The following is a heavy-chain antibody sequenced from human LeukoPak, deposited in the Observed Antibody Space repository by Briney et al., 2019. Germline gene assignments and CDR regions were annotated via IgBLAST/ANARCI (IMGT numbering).Heavy chain of an antibody. CDR1: GGSSSGYY. CDR3: ARTGTTRKNVNWFDP. Sequence: PSETLSLTCAVYGGSSSGYYWSWIRQPPGKGLEWIGEINHSGSTNYNPSLKSRVTISVDTSKNQFSLKLSSVTAADTAVYYCARTGTTRKNVNWFDPWGQGTLVTVSS. CDR2: INHSGST. J-gene: IGHJ5*02. D-gene: IGHD1-7*01. V-gene: IGHV4-34*01.